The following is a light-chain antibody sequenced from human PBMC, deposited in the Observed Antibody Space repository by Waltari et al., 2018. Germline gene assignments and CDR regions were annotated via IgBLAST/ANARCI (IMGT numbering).Light chain of an antibody. CDR2: DAS. CDR3: QQVNSFPRT. CDR1: QGISSR. V-gene: IGKV1-12*01. Sequence: DIQMTQSPSSLSASVGDRVTLTCRASQGISSRLAWYQQKPGKAPKLLIYDASSLHSGVQSRFSGSGSGTDFTLTISSLQPEDFATYYCQQVNSFPRTFGQGTKVEVK. J-gene: IGKJ1*01.